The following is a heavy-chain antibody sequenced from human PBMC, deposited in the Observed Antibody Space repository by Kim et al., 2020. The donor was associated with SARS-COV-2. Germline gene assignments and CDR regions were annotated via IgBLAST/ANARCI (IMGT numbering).Heavy chain of an antibody. CDR3: ASAPSDSSSYY. J-gene: IGHJ4*02. D-gene: IGHD3-22*01. V-gene: IGHV3-33*01. CDR1: GFTINNYG. Sequence: GGSLRLSCAASGFTINNYGMHWVRQAPGKGLEWVAVIWYDGSNKYYADSVKGRFTISRDNSKNTLYLQMNSLRAEDTAVYYCASAPSDSSSYYWGQGTLVTVSS. CDR2: IWYDGSNK.